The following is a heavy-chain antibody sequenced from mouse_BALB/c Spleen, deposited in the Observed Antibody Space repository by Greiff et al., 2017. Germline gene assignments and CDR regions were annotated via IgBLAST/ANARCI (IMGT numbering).Heavy chain of an antibody. CDR3: ARVVAHYFDY. CDR1: GYAFSSSW. Sequence: VKLMESGPELVKPGASVKISCKASGYAFSSSWMNWVKQRPGQGLEWIGRIYPGDGDTNYNGKFKGKATLTADKSSSTAYMQLSSLTSVDSAVYFCARVVAHYFDYWGQGTTLTVSS. D-gene: IGHD1-1*01. V-gene: IGHV1-82*01. J-gene: IGHJ2*01. CDR2: IYPGDGDT.